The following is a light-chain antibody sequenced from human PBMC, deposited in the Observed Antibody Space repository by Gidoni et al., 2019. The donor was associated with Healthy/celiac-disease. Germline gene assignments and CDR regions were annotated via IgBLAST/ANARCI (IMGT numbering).Light chain of an antibody. V-gene: IGKV3-20*01. CDR1: QSVSSSY. J-gene: IGKJ3*01. Sequence: EIVLTQSPGTLSLSQGERATLSCRASQSVSSSYLAWYQQKPGQAPRLLIDGASSRATGIPDRFSGSGSGTDFTLTISRLEPEDFAVYYCQQYGSSHLFTFGPGTKVDIK. CDR2: GAS. CDR3: QQYGSSHLFT.